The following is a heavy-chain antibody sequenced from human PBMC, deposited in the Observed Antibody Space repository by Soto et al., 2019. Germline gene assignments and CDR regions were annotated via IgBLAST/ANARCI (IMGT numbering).Heavy chain of an antibody. J-gene: IGHJ6*02. CDR3: ARDWGYYYYYGMDV. V-gene: IGHV3-21*01. D-gene: IGHD3-16*01. CDR2: ISSSSSYI. CDR1: GFTFSSYC. Sequence: EVQLVESGGGLVKPGGSLRLSCAASGFTFSSYCMNWVRQAPGKGLEWVSSISSSSSYIYYADSVKGRFTISRDNAKNSLYLQMNSLRAEDTAVYYCARDWGYYYYYGMDVWGHGTTVTVSS.